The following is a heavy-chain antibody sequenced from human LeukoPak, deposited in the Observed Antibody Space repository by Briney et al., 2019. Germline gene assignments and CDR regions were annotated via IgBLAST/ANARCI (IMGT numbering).Heavy chain of an antibody. Sequence: ASVTVSCTASGGTFSSYAISWVRQAPGQGLEWMGGIIPIFGTANYAQKFQGRVTITGDESTSTAYMELSSLRSEDTAVYYCARDETRYYDSSGYRNFDYWGQGTLVTVSS. CDR2: IIPIFGTA. CDR1: GGTFSSYA. V-gene: IGHV1-69*13. J-gene: IGHJ4*02. D-gene: IGHD3-22*01. CDR3: ARDETRYYDSSGYRNFDY.